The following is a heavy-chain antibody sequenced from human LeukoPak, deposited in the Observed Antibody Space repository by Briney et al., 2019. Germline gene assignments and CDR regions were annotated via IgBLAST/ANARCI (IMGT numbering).Heavy chain of an antibody. V-gene: IGHV3-23*01. CDR3: ARRDIVVVVSASDY. D-gene: IGHD2-15*01. Sequence: QTGGSLRLSCAASGFIFSDYVMIWVRQAPGKGLEWVSGITASGDRTYYADSVKGRFTMSRDNSKNTVYLQMNSLRVDDTAVYYCARRDIVVVVSASDYWGQGTPVTVSS. CDR1: GFIFSDYV. J-gene: IGHJ4*02. CDR2: ITASGDRT.